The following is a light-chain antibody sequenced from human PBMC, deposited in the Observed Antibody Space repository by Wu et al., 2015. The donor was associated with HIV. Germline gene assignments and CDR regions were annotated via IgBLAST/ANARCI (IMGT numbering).Light chain of an antibody. Sequence: DIQMTQSPSSLSASVGDRVTITCQASQDISNFLNWYQHKPGKAPKLLIYDASSLAPGVPSRFSGSGSGTDFTFTISSLQPEDIATYYCQQYDDLPRTFGQGTKLEIK. CDR1: QDISNF. CDR2: DAS. V-gene: IGKV1-33*01. J-gene: IGKJ2*01. CDR3: QQYDDLPRT.